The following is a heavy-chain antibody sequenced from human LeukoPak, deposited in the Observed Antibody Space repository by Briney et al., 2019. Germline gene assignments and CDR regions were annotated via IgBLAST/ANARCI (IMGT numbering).Heavy chain of an antibody. CDR3: AKVSRGSDWYYYDSSGYYYFDY. CDR1: GFTFSSYA. J-gene: IGHJ4*02. Sequence: GGSLRLSCAASGFTFSSYAMSWVRQAPGKGLEWVSAISGSGGSTYYADSVKGRFTISRDNSKNTLYLQMNSLRAEDTAVYHCAKVSRGSDWYYYDSSGYYYFDYWGQGTLVTVSS. CDR2: ISGSGGST. D-gene: IGHD3-22*01. V-gene: IGHV3-23*01.